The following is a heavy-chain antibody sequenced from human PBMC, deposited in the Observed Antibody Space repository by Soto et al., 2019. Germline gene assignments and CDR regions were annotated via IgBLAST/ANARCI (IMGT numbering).Heavy chain of an antibody. D-gene: IGHD3-3*01. Sequence: ASVKVSCKASGYTFSGYSITGVRQAPGQGLEWMGRISGYNGNTNYARTLRGRLTLTTDTSTSTAYMELRSLTSDDTAVYYCARDVFCAGATACPDMDVWGQGTTVTVSS. V-gene: IGHV1-18*04. CDR1: GYTFSGYS. CDR3: ARDVFCAGATACPDMDV. CDR2: ISGYNGNT. J-gene: IGHJ6*02.